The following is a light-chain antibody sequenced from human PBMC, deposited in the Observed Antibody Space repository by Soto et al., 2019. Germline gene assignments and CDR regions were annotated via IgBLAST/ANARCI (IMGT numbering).Light chain of an antibody. V-gene: IGKV1-39*01. CDR2: ASS. CDR1: QTISNS. J-gene: IGKJ5*01. CDR3: QQTDSSPIT. Sequence: DIQMTQSPSSLSASVGDRVTITCRASQTISNSLNWYQQRPGKAPNLLIYASSSLQSGAPPRFSGSGSGAEFSITINILHPEDFATYFCQQTDSSPITFGLGTRLEIK.